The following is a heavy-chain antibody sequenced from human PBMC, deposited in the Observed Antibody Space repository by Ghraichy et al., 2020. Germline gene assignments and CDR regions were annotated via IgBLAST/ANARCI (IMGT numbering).Heavy chain of an antibody. J-gene: IGHJ4*02. CDR2: IYYTGST. Sequence: SETLSLTCTVSGGSMSRNHWSWIRQPPGKGLEWIGYIYYTGSTNYNPSLKSRATISADMSKNQFSLKLSSVTAADTAVYYCARGAGWYEYWGQGTLVTVSP. CDR1: GGSMSRNH. CDR3: ARGAGWYEY. V-gene: IGHV4-59*13. D-gene: IGHD6-19*01.